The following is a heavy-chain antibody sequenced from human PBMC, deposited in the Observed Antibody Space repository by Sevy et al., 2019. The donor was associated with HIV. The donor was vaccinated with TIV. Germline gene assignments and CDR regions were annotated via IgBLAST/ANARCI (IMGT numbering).Heavy chain of an antibody. Sequence: ASVKVSCKASGYTFTSYDINWVRQATGQGLEWMGWMNPNSGNTGYAQKFQGRVTMTRNTSISTAYMELSSLRSEDTTVYYCARVSSGSSGWYYYGMDVWGQGTTVTVSS. CDR1: GYTFTSYD. CDR3: ARVSSGSSGWYYYGMDV. J-gene: IGHJ6*02. D-gene: IGHD6-19*01. V-gene: IGHV1-8*01. CDR2: MNPNSGNT.